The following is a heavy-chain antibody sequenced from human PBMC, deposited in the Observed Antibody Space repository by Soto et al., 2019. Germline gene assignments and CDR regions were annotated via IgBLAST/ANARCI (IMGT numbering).Heavy chain of an antibody. CDR3: ARHMYSSSSNWFDP. V-gene: IGHV4-39*01. CDR2: IYYSGNP. J-gene: IGHJ5*02. D-gene: IGHD6-13*01. CDR1: GGSISSSSYY. Sequence: QLQLQESGPGLVKPSETLSLTCTVSGGSISSSSYYWGWIRQPPGTGLEWLGSIYYSGNPYSNPSLKSRITISVDTSKNQFSLRLSTVTAADTAVYYCARHMYSSSSNWFDPWGQGTLVTVSS.